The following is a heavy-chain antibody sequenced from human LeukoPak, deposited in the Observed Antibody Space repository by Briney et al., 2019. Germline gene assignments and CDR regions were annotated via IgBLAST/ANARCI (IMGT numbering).Heavy chain of an antibody. CDR1: GFTFSSYG. CDR3: AKGDIVVGGYDY. J-gene: IGHJ4*02. CDR2: ISYDGSNK. Sequence: PGGSLGLSCAASGFTFSSYGMHWVRQAPGKGLEWVAVISYDGSNKYYADSVKGRFTISRDNSKNTLYLQMNSLRAEDTAVYYCAKGDIVVGGYDYWGQGTLVTVSS. D-gene: IGHD2-15*01. V-gene: IGHV3-30*18.